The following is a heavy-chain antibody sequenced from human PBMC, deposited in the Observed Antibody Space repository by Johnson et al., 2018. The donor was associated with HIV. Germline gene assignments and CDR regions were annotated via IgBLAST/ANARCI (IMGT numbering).Heavy chain of an antibody. D-gene: IGHD3-3*01. V-gene: IGHV3-13*01. CDR1: GFTFSSYD. CDR3: ARDMRWSKAFDI. Sequence: VQLVEYGGGLVQPGGSLRLSCAASGFTFSSYDMHWVRQATGKGLEWVSAIGTAGDTYYPGSVKGRFTISRDNSKNTLYLQMNSLRAEDTALYYCARDMRWSKAFDIWGQGTMVTVSS. J-gene: IGHJ3*02. CDR2: IGTAGDT.